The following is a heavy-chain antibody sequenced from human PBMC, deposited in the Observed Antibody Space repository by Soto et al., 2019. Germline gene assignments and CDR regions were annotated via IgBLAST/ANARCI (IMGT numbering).Heavy chain of an antibody. CDR1: GGTFSSYA. J-gene: IGHJ6*02. V-gene: IGHV1-69*01. CDR2: IIPIFGTA. D-gene: IGHD2-2*02. Sequence: QVQLVQSGAEVKKPGSSVKVSCKASGGTFSSYAISWVRQAPGQGLEWMGGIIPIFGTANYAQKFQGRVTITADESTSTAYMELSSLRSEDTAVYYCARDWGYCSRTSCYTSYYYYGMDVWGQGTTVTVSS. CDR3: ARDWGYCSRTSCYTSYYYYGMDV.